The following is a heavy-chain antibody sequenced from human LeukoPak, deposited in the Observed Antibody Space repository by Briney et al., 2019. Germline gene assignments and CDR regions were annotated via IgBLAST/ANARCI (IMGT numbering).Heavy chain of an antibody. CDR3: AKDIPSNDYYDSSGYYPGPNFDY. V-gene: IGHV3-43*02. CDR1: EFTFDDYT. J-gene: IGHJ4*02. Sequence: PGGLMSFCCAASEFTFDDYTMHWLRQARGKVLEWVFIISGDGGSTYYADSVERLITISSDNSKTSLYLQINRLSTDATALYYCAKDIPSNDYYDSSGYYPGPNFDYWGQGTLVTVSS. CDR2: ISGDGGST. D-gene: IGHD3-22*01.